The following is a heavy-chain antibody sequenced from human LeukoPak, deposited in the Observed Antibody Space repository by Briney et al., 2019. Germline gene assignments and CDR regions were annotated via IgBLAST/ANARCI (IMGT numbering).Heavy chain of an antibody. V-gene: IGHV4-59*01. CDR2: IYYSGST. Sequence: PSETLSLTCTVSGGSISSYYWSWIRQPPGKGLAWIVYIYYSGSTNYNPSLKSRVTISVDTSKNQFSLKLSSVTAADTAVYYCARETMVRGVITDHYWGQGTLVTVSS. CDR3: ARETMVRGVITDHY. J-gene: IGHJ4*02. D-gene: IGHD3-10*01. CDR1: GGSISSYY.